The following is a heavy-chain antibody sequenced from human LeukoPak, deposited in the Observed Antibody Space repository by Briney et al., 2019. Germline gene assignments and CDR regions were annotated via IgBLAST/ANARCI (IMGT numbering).Heavy chain of an antibody. Sequence: GASVKVSCKASGYTFTGYYMHWVRQAPGQGLEWMGRINPNSGGTNYAQKFQGRVTMTRDTSISTAYMELSRLRSDDTAVYYCARGRLYYDSSGYPHFDYWGQGTLVTVSS. D-gene: IGHD3-22*01. CDR3: ARGRLYYDSSGYPHFDY. J-gene: IGHJ4*02. V-gene: IGHV1-2*06. CDR1: GYTFTGYY. CDR2: INPNSGGT.